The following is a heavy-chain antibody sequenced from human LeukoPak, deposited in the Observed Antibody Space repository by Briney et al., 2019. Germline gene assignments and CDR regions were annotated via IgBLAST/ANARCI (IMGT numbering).Heavy chain of an antibody. V-gene: IGHV4-39*07. J-gene: IGHJ4*02. Sequence: SETLSLTCTVSGGSISSSSYYWGWIRQPPGKGLEWIGSIYYSGSTYYNPSLKSRVTISVDTSKNQFSLKLSSVTAADTAVYYCARWYYDILTGYYISYFDYWGQGTLVTVSS. CDR3: ARWYYDILTGYYISYFDY. CDR2: IYYSGST. CDR1: GGSISSSSYY. D-gene: IGHD3-9*01.